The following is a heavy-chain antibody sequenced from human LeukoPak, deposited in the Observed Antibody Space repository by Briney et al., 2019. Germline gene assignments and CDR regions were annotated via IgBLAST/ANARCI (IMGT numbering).Heavy chain of an antibody. D-gene: IGHD3-3*01. J-gene: IGHJ4*02. CDR1: GFTFSSYA. CDR3: ARGVTIFGVVISPLGY. Sequence: GGSLRLSCAASGFTFSSYAMHWVRQAPGKGLEWVAVISYDGSNKYYADSVKGRFTISRDNSKNTLYLQMNSLRAEDTAVYYCARGVTIFGVVISPLGYWGQGTLVTVSS. CDR2: ISYDGSNK. V-gene: IGHV3-30-3*01.